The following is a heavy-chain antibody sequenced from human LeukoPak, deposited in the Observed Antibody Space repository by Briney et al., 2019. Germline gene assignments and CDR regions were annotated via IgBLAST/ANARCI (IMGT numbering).Heavy chain of an antibody. Sequence: SETLSLTCTVSGGSISSSSYYWGWIRQPPGKGLEWIGSIYYSGSTYYNPSLKSRVTISVDTSRNQFSLKLSSVTAADTAVYYCARDRRGDYDILTGYSNDAFDIWGQGTMVTVSS. D-gene: IGHD3-9*01. CDR1: GGSISSSSYY. CDR2: IYYSGST. CDR3: ARDRRGDYDILTGYSNDAFDI. J-gene: IGHJ3*02. V-gene: IGHV4-39*07.